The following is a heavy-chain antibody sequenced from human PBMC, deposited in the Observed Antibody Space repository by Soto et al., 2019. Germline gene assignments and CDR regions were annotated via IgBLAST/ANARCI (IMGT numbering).Heavy chain of an antibody. J-gene: IGHJ6*02. V-gene: IGHV1-18*01. CDR1: GYTFTSYG. CDR2: ISAYNGNT. Sequence: ASVKVSCKASGYTFTSYGISWVRQAPGQGLEWMGWISAYNGNTNYAQKLQGRVTMTTDTSTSTAYMELRSLRSDDTAVYYCASSFCSVGSCYPYYYYYYGMDVWGQGTTVTVSS. D-gene: IGHD2-15*01. CDR3: ASSFCSVGSCYPYYYYYYGMDV.